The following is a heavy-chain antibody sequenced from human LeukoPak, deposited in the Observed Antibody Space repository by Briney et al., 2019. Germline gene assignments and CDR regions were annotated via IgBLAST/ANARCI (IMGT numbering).Heavy chain of an antibody. CDR1: GYTLTELS. Sequence: GASVKVSCKVSGYTLTELSMHWVRQAPGKGLEWMRGFDPEDGETIYAQKFQGRVTMTEDTSTDTAYMELSSLRTEDTAVYYCATDRAIVGLRDAFDIWGQGTMVTVSS. D-gene: IGHD2/OR15-2a*01. CDR2: FDPEDGET. V-gene: IGHV1-24*01. J-gene: IGHJ3*02. CDR3: ATDRAIVGLRDAFDI.